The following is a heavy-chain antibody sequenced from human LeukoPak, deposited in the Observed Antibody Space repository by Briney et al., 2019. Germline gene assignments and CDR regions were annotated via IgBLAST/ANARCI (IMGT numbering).Heavy chain of an antibody. CDR1: GFTFSSYA. Sequence: GGSLRLSCAASGFTFSSYAMSWVRQAPGKGLEWVSAISGSGGNTYYADSVKGRFTISRDNSKNTLYLQMNSLRAEDTAVYYCAKTDYYDSSGYGRVFDYWGQGTLVTVSS. CDR3: AKTDYYDSSGYGRVFDY. D-gene: IGHD3-22*01. CDR2: ISGSGGNT. J-gene: IGHJ4*02. V-gene: IGHV3-23*01.